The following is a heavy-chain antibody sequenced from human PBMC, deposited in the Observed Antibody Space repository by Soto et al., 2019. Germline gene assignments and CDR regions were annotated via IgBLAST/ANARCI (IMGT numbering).Heavy chain of an antibody. CDR2: ISWDSGKV. D-gene: IGHD3-3*01. J-gene: IGHJ3*01. V-gene: IGHV3-9*01. CDR3: AKDKGITAGQLGAVDV. CDR1: GFTFDDFA. Sequence: DVQLVESGGGLVQPGRSLRLSCTASGFTFDDFAMHWVRQAPGEGLEWVSGISWDSGKVGYADSVKGRFTISRDNAKNALYLQMKSLRVEDTALYYCAKDKGITAGQLGAVDVWGQGTMVTVSS.